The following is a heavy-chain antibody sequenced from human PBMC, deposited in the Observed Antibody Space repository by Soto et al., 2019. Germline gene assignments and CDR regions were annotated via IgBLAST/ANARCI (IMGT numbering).Heavy chain of an antibody. CDR2: IHPGDSEI. Sequence: KTPGESLKISCEGSGYRFSSHWIAWVRQMPGKGLEWMGIIHPGDSEIKYSPSFRGQVTISADKSISTAYLQWSSSLKASDTAMYYCASAVAGAPFFYNWGQGTQVTVSS. CDR3: ASAVAGAPFFYN. V-gene: IGHV5-51*01. J-gene: IGHJ4*02. D-gene: IGHD6-19*01. CDR1: GYRFSSHW.